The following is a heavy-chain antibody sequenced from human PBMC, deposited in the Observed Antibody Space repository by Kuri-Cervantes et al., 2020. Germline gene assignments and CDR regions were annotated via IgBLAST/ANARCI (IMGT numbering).Heavy chain of an antibody. V-gene: IGHV1-69*05. CDR1: GGTFSSYA. D-gene: IGHD3-10*01. CDR2: IIPIFGTA. Sequence: SVKVSCKASGGTFSSYAISWVRQAPGQGLEWMGGIIPIFGTANYAQKFQGRVTITTDESTSTAYMELSSLRSEDTAVYYCTTEPHPFPPVTMVRGVINPRVDYWGQGTLVTVSS. CDR3: TTEPHPFPPVTMVRGVINPRVDY. J-gene: IGHJ4*02.